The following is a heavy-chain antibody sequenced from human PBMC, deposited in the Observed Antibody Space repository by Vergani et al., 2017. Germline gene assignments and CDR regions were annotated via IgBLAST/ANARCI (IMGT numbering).Heavy chain of an antibody. CDR2: IHPADSDT. CDR1: GYSFTNYW. D-gene: IGHD3-22*01. V-gene: IGHV5-51*01. Sequence: EVQLVQSGAEVKKPGESLKISCQISGYSFTNYWIDWVRQMPGKGLEWMGIIHPADSDTRYSPSFQGQVTISVDKSISTAYLQRSSLRVSDSAMYYCARLYGRDSSGSKYFDYWGQGTLVTVSS. J-gene: IGHJ4*02. CDR3: ARLYGRDSSGSKYFDY.